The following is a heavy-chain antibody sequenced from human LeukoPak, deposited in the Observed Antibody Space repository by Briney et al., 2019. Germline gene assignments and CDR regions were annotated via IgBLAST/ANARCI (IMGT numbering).Heavy chain of an antibody. Sequence: GGSLRLSCAASGFTFSNGWMSWVRQAPGKGLEWVGRIKSKSERGTTDYAAPVKGRFTISRDGSTNTVYLHMNSLKTEDTAVYFCTSNLYCSTSSCYTLDNWGQGTLVAISP. CDR3: TSNLYCSTSSCYTLDN. D-gene: IGHD2-2*02. V-gene: IGHV3-15*01. CDR2: IKSKSERGTT. CDR1: GFTFSNGW. J-gene: IGHJ4*02.